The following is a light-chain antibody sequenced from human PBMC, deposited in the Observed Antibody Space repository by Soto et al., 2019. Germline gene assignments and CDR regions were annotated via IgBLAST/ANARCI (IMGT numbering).Light chain of an antibody. CDR2: EVT. CDR3: SSYPRGNRSYV. J-gene: IGLJ1*01. CDR1: SSDVGGYDY. Sequence: QSALTQPPSASGSPGQSVTISCTGTSSDVGGYDYVSWYQQHPGKAPKLMIYEVTIRPSGVSHRFSGSKSGNTALLTVSGLEAEHVVDYYCSSYPRGNRSYVFGTGTKVTVL. V-gene: IGLV2-8*01.